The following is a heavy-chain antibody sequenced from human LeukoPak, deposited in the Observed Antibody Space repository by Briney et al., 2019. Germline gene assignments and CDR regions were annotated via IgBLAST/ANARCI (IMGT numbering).Heavy chain of an antibody. V-gene: IGHV3-23*01. CDR1: DFTFKYYA. D-gene: IGHD3-10*01. Sequence: PGGSLRLSCATSDFTFKYYAMSWVRQAPGKGLEWVSTISGGGGSTFYADSVKGRFTISRDNSRDILYLQMNSLRAGDTAVYYCAKVISSMVRGMIVPPGYFDSWGQGTLVTVSS. J-gene: IGHJ4*02. CDR2: ISGGGGST. CDR3: AKVISSMVRGMIVPPGYFDS.